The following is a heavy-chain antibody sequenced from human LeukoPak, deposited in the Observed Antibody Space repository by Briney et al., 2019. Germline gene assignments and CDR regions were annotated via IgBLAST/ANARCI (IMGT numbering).Heavy chain of an antibody. J-gene: IGHJ4*02. V-gene: IGHV4-31*11. CDR3: SRENGAFSPFGY. D-gene: IGHD2-8*01. CDR2: IHLSGHT. Sequence: PSDTLSLTCAVSGVSISSADFYWSWIRQHPGKGLEWIGEIHLSGHTNYNPSLNSRVTLALDTSKNHLSLSLTSVTAADTAVYYCSRENGAFSPFGYWGQGTLVTVPS. CDR1: GVSISSADFY.